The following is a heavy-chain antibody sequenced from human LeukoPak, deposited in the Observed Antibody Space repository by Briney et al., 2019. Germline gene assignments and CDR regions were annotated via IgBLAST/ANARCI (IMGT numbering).Heavy chain of an antibody. CDR2: IGYDGRNK. CDR1: GFTFSSYW. J-gene: IGHJ4*02. CDR3: AKDNAYYYADY. V-gene: IGHV3-30*02. Sequence: SGGSLRLSCAASGFTFSSYWMTWVRQAPGKGLEWVTFIGYDGRNKYYADSVKGRFTISRDNSKNTLYLQMNSLRAEDTAVYYCAKDNAYYYADYWGQGTLVTVSS. D-gene: IGHD3-10*01.